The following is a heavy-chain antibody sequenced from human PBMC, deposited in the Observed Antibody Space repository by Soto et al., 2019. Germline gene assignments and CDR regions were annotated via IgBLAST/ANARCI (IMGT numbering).Heavy chain of an antibody. CDR1: GGSISSGDYY. Sequence: PSETLSLTCTVSGGSISSGDYYWSWIRQPPGKGLEWIGYIYYSGSTYYNPSLKSRVTISVDTSKNQFSLKLSSVTAADTAVYYCATGGGGYYAPAFDYWGQGTLVTVSS. CDR3: ATGGGGYYAPAFDY. V-gene: IGHV4-30-4*01. D-gene: IGHD3-22*01. CDR2: IYYSGST. J-gene: IGHJ4*02.